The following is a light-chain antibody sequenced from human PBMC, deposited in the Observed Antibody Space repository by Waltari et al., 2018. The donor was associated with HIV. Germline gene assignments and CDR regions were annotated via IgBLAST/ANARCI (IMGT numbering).Light chain of an antibody. J-gene: IGLJ1*01. CDR1: SSDVGSYAF. CDR3: CSYAGSYTFGV. Sequence: QSALTQPHSVSGSLGPSVPISCTGTSSDVGSYAFVSWYQQPPGKAPKLMIYDVSERPSGVPDRFSGSKSGNTASLTISGLQTEDEADYYCCSYAGSYTFGVFGTGTKVTVL. CDR2: DVS. V-gene: IGLV2-11*01.